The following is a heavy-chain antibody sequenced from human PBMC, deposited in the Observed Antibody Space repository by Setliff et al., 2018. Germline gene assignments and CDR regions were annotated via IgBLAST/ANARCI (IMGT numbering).Heavy chain of an antibody. Sequence: PGASLKISCKGSGYRFTSNWVAWVRQMPGKGLEWMGIVFPADSDTRYSPSFQGQVTISADKSINTAYLQWRSLKASDTAVYYCARLGVFPDAFDVWGPGTMVTVSS. CDR1: GYRFTSNW. CDR3: ARLGVFPDAFDV. J-gene: IGHJ3*01. D-gene: IGHD3-16*01. CDR2: VFPADSDT. V-gene: IGHV5-51*01.